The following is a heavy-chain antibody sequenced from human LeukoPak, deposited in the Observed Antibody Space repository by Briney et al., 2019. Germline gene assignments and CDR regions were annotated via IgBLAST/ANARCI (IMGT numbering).Heavy chain of an antibody. J-gene: IGHJ4*02. CDR3: ARDFPLDGYNSPGDY. CDR1: GYSINSGYY. V-gene: IGHV4-38-2*02. Sequence: SETLSLTCTVSGYSINSGYYWGWIRPPPGKGLEWIESIYHSGSTYYNPSLKSRVTISVDTSKNQFSLKLSSVTAADTAVYYCARDFPLDGYNSPGDYWGQGTLVTVPS. D-gene: IGHD5-24*01. CDR2: IYHSGST.